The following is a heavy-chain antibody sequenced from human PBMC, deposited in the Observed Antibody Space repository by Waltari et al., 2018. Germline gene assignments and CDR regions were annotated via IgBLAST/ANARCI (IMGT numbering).Heavy chain of an antibody. Sequence: QVQLQQWGAGLLKPSETLSLTCAVYGGSFSGYYWSWIRQAPGKGLGWIGENNHSGSTNYNPSLKSRVTISVDTSKNQFSLKLSSVTAADTAVYYCARARIAARPFDYWGQGTLVTVSS. V-gene: IGHV4-34*01. D-gene: IGHD6-6*01. CDR3: ARARIAARPFDY. J-gene: IGHJ4*02. CDR1: GGSFSGYY. CDR2: NNHSGST.